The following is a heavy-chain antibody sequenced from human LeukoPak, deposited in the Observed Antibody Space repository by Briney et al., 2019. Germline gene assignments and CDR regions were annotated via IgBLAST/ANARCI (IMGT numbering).Heavy chain of an antibody. D-gene: IGHD6-19*01. J-gene: IGHJ3*02. Sequence: PGGSLRLSCAASGFTFSSYEMNWVRQAPGKGLEWVSYISSSGSTIYYADSVKVRFTISRDNAKNSLYLQMNSLRAEDTAVYYCAREQWLENDAFDIWGQGTMVTVSS. CDR1: GFTFSSYE. V-gene: IGHV3-48*03. CDR3: AREQWLENDAFDI. CDR2: ISSSGSTI.